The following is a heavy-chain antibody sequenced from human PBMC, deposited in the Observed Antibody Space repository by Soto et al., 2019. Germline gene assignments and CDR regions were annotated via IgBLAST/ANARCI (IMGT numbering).Heavy chain of an antibody. Sequence: EVQLVESGGGLVKPGGSLRLSCAASGFTFSNAWMSWVRQAPGKGLEWVGRIKSKTDGGTTDYAAPVKGRFTISRDDSKTTLYLKRKSLKPGKTAVYYCTPLPPETPSNNTVLEVWGKGTTVTASS. D-gene: IGHD1-1*01. J-gene: IGHJ6*04. V-gene: IGHV3-15*01. CDR3: TPLPPETPSNNTVLEV. CDR2: IKSKTDGGTT. CDR1: GFTFSNAW.